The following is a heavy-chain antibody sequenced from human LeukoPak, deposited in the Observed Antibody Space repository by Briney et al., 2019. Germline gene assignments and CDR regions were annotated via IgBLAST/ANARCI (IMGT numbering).Heavy chain of an antibody. CDR3: ARGPTRYYYYDSSGYYDY. CDR2: IYYSGST. Sequence: PSETLSLTCTVSGGSISGYYWSWIRQPPGKGLEWIGYIYYSGSTNYNPSLKSRVTISVDTSKNQFSLKLSSVTAADTAVYYCARGPTRYYYYDSSGYYDYWGQGTLVTVSS. CDR1: GGSISGYY. D-gene: IGHD3-22*01. V-gene: IGHV4-59*01. J-gene: IGHJ4*02.